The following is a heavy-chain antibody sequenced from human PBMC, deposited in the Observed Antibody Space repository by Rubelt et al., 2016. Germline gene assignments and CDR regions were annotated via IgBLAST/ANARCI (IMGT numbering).Heavy chain of an antibody. Sequence: RRSGRQAPGKGLEWVANIRQDGSEKYYLDSVKGRFTISRDNAKDSLYLQMNSLRAEDTAVYYCARDGGPGIAVDNWFDPWGQGTLVTVSS. D-gene: IGHD6-19*01. V-gene: IGHV3-7*01. J-gene: IGHJ5*02. CDR2: IRQDGSEK. CDR3: ARDGGPGIAVDNWFDP.